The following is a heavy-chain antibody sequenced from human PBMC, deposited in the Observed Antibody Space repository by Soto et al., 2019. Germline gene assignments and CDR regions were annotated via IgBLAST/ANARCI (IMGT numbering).Heavy chain of an antibody. V-gene: IGHV4-31*01. D-gene: IGHD1-7*01. CDR1: GGSISSGGYY. CDR3: ARDVNWNYRGWFDP. Sequence: QVQLQESGPGLVKPSQTLSLTCTVSGGSISSGGYYWSWIRQHPGKGLEWIGYIYYSGSTYYNPSLKSLVTISVDTSKNQFSLKLSSVTAADTAVYYCARDVNWNYRGWFDPWGQGTLVTVSS. J-gene: IGHJ5*02. CDR2: IYYSGST.